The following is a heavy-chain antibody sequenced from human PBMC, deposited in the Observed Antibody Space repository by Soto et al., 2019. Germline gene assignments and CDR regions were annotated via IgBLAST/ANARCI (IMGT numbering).Heavy chain of an antibody. CDR2: ISGSGGST. J-gene: IGHJ6*02. CDR1: GFTFSSYA. CDR3: ALCYDSIGYYGAVSGYYYGMAV. D-gene: IGHD3-22*01. Sequence: GGSLRLSCAASGFTFSSYAMSWVRQAPGKGLEWVSAISGSGGSTYYADSVKGRFTISRDNSKNTLYLQMNSLRAEDTAVYYCALCYDSIGYYGAVSGYYYGMAVRGQGTTVTVPS. V-gene: IGHV3-23*01.